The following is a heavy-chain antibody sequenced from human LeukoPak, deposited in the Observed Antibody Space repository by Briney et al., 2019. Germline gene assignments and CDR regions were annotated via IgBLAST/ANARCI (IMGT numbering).Heavy chain of an antibody. CDR2: INPSGGST. Sequence: ASVKVSCEASGYTFTSYYMHWVRQAPGQGLEWMGIINPSGGSTSYAQKFQGRVTLTRDTSTSTVYMELSSLRSEDTAVYYCARGEGVVIPAANPKNFDYWGQGTLVTVSS. D-gene: IGHD2-2*01. CDR3: ARGEGVVIPAANPKNFDY. J-gene: IGHJ4*02. CDR1: GYTFTSYY. V-gene: IGHV1-46*01.